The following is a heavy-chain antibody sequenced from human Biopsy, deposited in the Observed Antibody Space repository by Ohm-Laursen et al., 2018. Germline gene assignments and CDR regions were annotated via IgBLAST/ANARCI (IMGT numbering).Heavy chain of an antibody. CDR1: GFTFHTYA. D-gene: IGHD1-14*01. V-gene: IGHV3-23*01. J-gene: IGHJ5*01. CDR2: IDVSDYNA. Sequence: LRLSCAASGFTFHTYAMNWVRQAPGKGLEWVAHIDVSDYNAYYADSVRGRFTISRDNSKQMVHLEINSLTADDTAVYYCVKQWGGYNFDSWGQGTLVTVSS. CDR3: VKQWGGYNFDS.